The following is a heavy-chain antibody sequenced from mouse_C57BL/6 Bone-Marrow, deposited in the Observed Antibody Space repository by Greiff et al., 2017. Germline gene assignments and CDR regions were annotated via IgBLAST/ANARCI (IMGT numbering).Heavy chain of an antibody. V-gene: IGHV1-64*01. Sequence: QVQLQQPGAELVKPGASVKLSCKASGYTFTSYWMHWVKQRPGQGLEWIGMIHPNSGSTNYNEKFKSKATLTVDKSSRTAYMQLSSLTSEDSAVYYCARGPYDYGDGPIYAMDYWGQGTSVTVSS. CDR3: ARGPYDYGDGPIYAMDY. D-gene: IGHD2-4*01. J-gene: IGHJ4*01. CDR1: GYTFTSYW. CDR2: IHPNSGST.